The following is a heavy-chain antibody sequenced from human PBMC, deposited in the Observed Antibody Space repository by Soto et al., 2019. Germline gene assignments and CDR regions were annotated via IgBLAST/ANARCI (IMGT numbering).Heavy chain of an antibody. D-gene: IGHD1-26*01. J-gene: IGHJ6*02. CDR3: ARQRPTDGRWEFANYYGMDV. CDR1: GGSIRSSSYY. CDR2: IIHSEST. V-gene: IGHV4-39*01. Sequence: PSETLSLTCTVSGGSIRSSSYYWGWIRQPPGKGLEWIGEIIHSESTKYNPSLKSRVTISVDTSKNQFSLKLSSVTAADTAVYYCARQRPTDGRWEFANYYGMDVWGQGTPVTVSS.